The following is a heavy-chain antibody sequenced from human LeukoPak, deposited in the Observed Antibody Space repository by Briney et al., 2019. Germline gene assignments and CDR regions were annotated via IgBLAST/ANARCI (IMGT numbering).Heavy chain of an antibody. J-gene: IGHJ4*02. Sequence: GGSLRLSCAASGFTFSSSWMTWVRQAPGKGLEWVATIKPDGSEGSYVDSVNGRFTISRDNAKSSLFLRMISLRAEDTAVYYCARDRAYKSFDYWGQGALVTVSS. CDR1: GFTFSSSW. CDR3: ARDRAYKSFDY. CDR2: IKPDGSEG. D-gene: IGHD3-16*01. V-gene: IGHV3-7*04.